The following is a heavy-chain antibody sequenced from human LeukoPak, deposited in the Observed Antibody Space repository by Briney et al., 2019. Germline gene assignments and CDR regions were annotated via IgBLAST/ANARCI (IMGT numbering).Heavy chain of an antibody. Sequence: PSETLSLTCAVSGGSISSSNWWSWIRQPPGKGLEWIGYIYYSGSTNYNPSLKSRVTISVDTSKNQFSLKLSSVTAADTAVYYCARGDEGVPFDYWGQGTLVTVSS. D-gene: IGHD5-24*01. CDR3: ARGDEGVPFDY. CDR1: GGSISSSNW. J-gene: IGHJ4*02. CDR2: IYYSGST. V-gene: IGHV4-61*01.